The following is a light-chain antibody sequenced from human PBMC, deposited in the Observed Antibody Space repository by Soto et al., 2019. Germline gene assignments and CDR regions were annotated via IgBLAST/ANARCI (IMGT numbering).Light chain of an antibody. V-gene: IGKV1-39*01. CDR1: QSINSY. J-gene: IGKJ5*01. CDR3: QQSYSTPRT. CDR2: GTS. Sequence: DIQMTQSPSTLPASVGDRVTITCRASQSINSYLNWFQQKPGKAPKLLIFGTSSLQSGVPSRFSGSESGTDFTLTINSLQPDDFATYYCQQSYSTPRTFGQGTRLEIK.